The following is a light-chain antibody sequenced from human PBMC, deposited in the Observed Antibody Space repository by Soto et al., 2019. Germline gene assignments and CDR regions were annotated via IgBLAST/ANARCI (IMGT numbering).Light chain of an antibody. CDR2: GAS. CDR3: QQYCSSPLIT. CDR1: QSVSSSY. J-gene: IGKJ5*01. V-gene: IGKV3-20*01. Sequence: EIVLTQSPGTLSLSPGERATLSCMASQSVSSSYLAWYQQKPGQAPRLLIYGASSRATGITDRFSGSGSGTDFTLTISSLEPEAFAVYYCQQYCSSPLITFGQGTRLEIK.